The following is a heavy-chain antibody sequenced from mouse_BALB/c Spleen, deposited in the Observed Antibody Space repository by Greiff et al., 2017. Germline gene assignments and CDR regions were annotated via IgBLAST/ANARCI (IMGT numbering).Heavy chain of an antibody. D-gene: IGHD1-1*01. V-gene: IGHV1-77*01. CDR3: AFYYYGSSYGFAY. J-gene: IGHJ3*01. Sequence: VQLQQSGAELARPGASVKLSCKASGYTFTDYYINWVKQRTGQGLEWIGEIYPGSGNTYYNEKFKGKATLTADKSSSTAYMQLSSLTSEDSAVYFCAFYYYGSSYGFAYWGQGTLVTVSA. CDR1: GYTFTDYY. CDR2: IYPGSGNT.